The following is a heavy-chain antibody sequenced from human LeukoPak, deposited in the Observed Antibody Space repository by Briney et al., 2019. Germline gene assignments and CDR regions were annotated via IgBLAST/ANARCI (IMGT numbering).Heavy chain of an antibody. D-gene: IGHD5-18*01. V-gene: IGHV1-69*05. Sequence: SVKVSCKASGGTFSSYAISWVRQAPGQGLEWMGGIIPIFGTANYAQKFQGRVTITTDESTSTAYMELSSLRSEDTAVYYCARGWVQIQLGDAFDIWGQGTMVTVSS. CDR1: GGTFSSYA. CDR3: ARGWVQIQLGDAFDI. CDR2: IIPIFGTA. J-gene: IGHJ3*02.